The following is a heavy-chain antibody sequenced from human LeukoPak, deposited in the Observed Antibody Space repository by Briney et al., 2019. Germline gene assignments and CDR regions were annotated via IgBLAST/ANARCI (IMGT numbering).Heavy chain of an antibody. Sequence: GGSLRLSCAASGFTYSNAWMSWVRQAPGKGLEWVGRIKSKTDGGTTDYAAPVKGRFTISRDDSKNTLYLQMNSLRAEDTAVYYCARDPSGYAGGYWGQGTLATVSS. J-gene: IGHJ4*02. V-gene: IGHV3-15*01. CDR2: IKSKTDGGTT. D-gene: IGHD3-3*01. CDR1: GFTYSNAW. CDR3: ARDPSGYAGGY.